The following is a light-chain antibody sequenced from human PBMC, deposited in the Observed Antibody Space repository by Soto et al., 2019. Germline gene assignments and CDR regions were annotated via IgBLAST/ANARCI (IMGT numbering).Light chain of an antibody. Sequence: DIQMPESPSSLSASLGDRVTITCLASQSISSYLNWYQQKPGKAPKLLIYAASSLQSGVPSRFSGSGSGTDFTLTISSLQPEDFATYYCQQSYSTPITFGQGTRLETK. V-gene: IGKV1-39*01. J-gene: IGKJ5*01. CDR2: AAS. CDR1: QSISSY. CDR3: QQSYSTPIT.